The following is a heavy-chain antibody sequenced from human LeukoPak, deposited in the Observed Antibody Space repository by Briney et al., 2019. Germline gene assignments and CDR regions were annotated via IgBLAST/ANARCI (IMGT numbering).Heavy chain of an antibody. Sequence: PGGSLRLSCVVSGFTFSTHGFRWVRQAPGKGLEWVSVIWNDGGRKEYADSVRGRFTISRDNSNLYLQMNSLRAEDTAIYHCARDIGNSGFNLDYWGQGTPVTVSS. CDR1: GFTFSTHG. J-gene: IGHJ4*02. CDR3: ARDIGNSGFNLDY. CDR2: IWNDGGRK. V-gene: IGHV3-33*01. D-gene: IGHD5-12*01.